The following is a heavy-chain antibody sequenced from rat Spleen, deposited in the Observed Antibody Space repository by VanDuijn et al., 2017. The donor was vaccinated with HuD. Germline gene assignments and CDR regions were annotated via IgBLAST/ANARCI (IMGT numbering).Heavy chain of an antibody. CDR3: TRDLGYYDGSYYYGFAY. CDR1: GFTFSDYY. D-gene: IGHD1-12*02. CDR2: ISYDGSST. Sequence: EVQLVESDGGLVQPGRSLKLSCAASGFTFSDYYMAWVRQAPTKGLEWVATISYDGSSTYYRDSVKGRFTISRDNAQNTLYLQMNSLRSEDTATYYCTRDLGYYDGSYYYGFAYWGQGTLVTVSS. V-gene: IGHV5-29*01. J-gene: IGHJ3*01.